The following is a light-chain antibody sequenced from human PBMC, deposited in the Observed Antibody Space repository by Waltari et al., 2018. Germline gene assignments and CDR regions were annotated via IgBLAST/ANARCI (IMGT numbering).Light chain of an antibody. V-gene: IGLV2-14*03. J-gene: IGLJ2*01. Sequence: HSALTQPASVSGSPGQSITISCTGTSSDVGGYNYVFWYQQYPGKAPKPMIYAVSNRPSGVSNRFSGSKSGNTASLTISGLQAEDEADYYCSSYISSDTLELFGGGTSLTVL. CDR2: AVS. CDR3: SSYISSDTLEL. CDR1: SSDVGGYNY.